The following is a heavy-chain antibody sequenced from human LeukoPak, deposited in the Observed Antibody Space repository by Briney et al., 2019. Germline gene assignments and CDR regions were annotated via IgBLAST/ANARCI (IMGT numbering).Heavy chain of an antibody. J-gene: IGHJ4*02. D-gene: IGHD6-19*01. CDR1: GITVSINY. CDR2: IYSGGST. Sequence: PGGSLRLSCVASGITVSINYVSWVRQAPGKGLVWVSDIYSGGSTYYGDSVKGRFTISRDNSKNTLYLQMNSLRPEDTAVYYCARDVYSSGWYGGFDCWGQGTLVAVSS. CDR3: ARDVYSSGWYGGFDC. V-gene: IGHV3-66*02.